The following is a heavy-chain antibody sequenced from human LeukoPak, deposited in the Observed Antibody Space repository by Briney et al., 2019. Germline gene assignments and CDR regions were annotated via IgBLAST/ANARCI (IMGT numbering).Heavy chain of an antibody. J-gene: IGHJ4*02. V-gene: IGHV3-30*02. Sequence: QPGGSLRLSCAASGFSFSSYGMHWVRQAPGKGLEWVTFIRYDGSDKFYADSVKGRFTTSRDNSRSTLYLQMNSLRPEDTAVYYCARDIVEPPGSGRYFDNWGQGTLITVSS. D-gene: IGHD1-14*01. CDR1: GFSFSSYG. CDR2: IRYDGSDK. CDR3: ARDIVEPPGSGRYFDN.